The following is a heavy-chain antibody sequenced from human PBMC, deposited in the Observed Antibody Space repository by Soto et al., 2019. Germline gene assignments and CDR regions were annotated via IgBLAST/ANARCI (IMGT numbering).Heavy chain of an antibody. CDR2: ISYDGSNK. CDR1: VFTLSSYS. Sequence: LXLSCAASVFTLSSYSMHWVRQAPGKGLEWVAVISYDGSNKYYADSVKGRFTISRDNSKNTLYLQMNSLRAEDTAVYYCARGHDYDILTGYYLWGQGTLVTASS. V-gene: IGHV3-30-3*01. CDR3: ARGHDYDILTGYYL. J-gene: IGHJ4*02. D-gene: IGHD3-9*01.